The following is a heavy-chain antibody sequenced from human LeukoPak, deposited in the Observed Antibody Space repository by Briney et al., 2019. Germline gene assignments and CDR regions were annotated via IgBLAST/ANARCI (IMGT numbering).Heavy chain of an antibody. Sequence: PGGSLRLSCAASGFAFSDYYMSWIRQAPGKGLEWVSYISSSGSTIYYADSVKGRFTISRDNAKNSLCLQMNSLRAEDTAVYYCARDYPAGIAVAGTPYWFDPWGQGTLVTVSS. J-gene: IGHJ5*02. V-gene: IGHV3-11*04. CDR2: ISSSGSTI. CDR1: GFAFSDYY. D-gene: IGHD6-19*01. CDR3: ARDYPAGIAVAGTPYWFDP.